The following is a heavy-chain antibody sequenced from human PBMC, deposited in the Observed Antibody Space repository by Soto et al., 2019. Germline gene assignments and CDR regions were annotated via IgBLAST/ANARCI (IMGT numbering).Heavy chain of an antibody. Sequence: QVQLVQSGAEVKKPGSSVKVSCKASGGTFSRYTISWVRQAPGQGREWMGRIIPILGIANYAQKFQGRVRITADKATSTAYMELSSLRSEDTAVYYWAREQLVRGAYDYWGQGTLVTVSS. CDR2: IIPILGIA. D-gene: IGHD6-6*01. CDR3: AREQLVRGAYDY. CDR1: GGTFSRYT. V-gene: IGHV1-69*08. J-gene: IGHJ4*02.